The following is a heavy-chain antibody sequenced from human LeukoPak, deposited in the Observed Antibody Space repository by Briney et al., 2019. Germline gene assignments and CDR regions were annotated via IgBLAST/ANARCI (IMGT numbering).Heavy chain of an antibody. Sequence: SETLSLTCAVYGGSFSGYYWSWIRQPPGKGLEWIGEINHSGSTNYNPSLKSRVTISVDTSKTQFSLKLSSVTAADTAVYYCARLDMVTEKKKYYFDYWGQGTLVTVSS. V-gene: IGHV4-34*01. J-gene: IGHJ4*02. CDR1: GGSFSGYY. D-gene: IGHD5-18*01. CDR3: ARLDMVTEKKKYYFDY. CDR2: INHSGST.